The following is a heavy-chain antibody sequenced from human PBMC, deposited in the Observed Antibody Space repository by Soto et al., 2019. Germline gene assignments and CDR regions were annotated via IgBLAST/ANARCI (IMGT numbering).Heavy chain of an antibody. CDR1: DGSISSGGYY. J-gene: IGHJ5*02. Sequence: SETLSLTCTVSDGSISSGGYYWSWIRQHPGKGLEWIGYIYYSGSTYYNPSLKRRVTISVDTSKNQFSLKMRSVTAADTAVYYCARNMVVVVAAANWFDPWGQGTLVTVSS. CDR2: IYYSGST. CDR3: ARNMVVVVAAANWFDP. D-gene: IGHD2-15*01. V-gene: IGHV4-31*03.